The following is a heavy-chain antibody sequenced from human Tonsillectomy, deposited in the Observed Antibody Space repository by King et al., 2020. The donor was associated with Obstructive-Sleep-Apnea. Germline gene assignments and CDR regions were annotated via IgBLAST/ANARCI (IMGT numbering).Heavy chain of an antibody. Sequence: VQLVESGGGVIRPGGSLRLTCAASGFTFDDFGMSWVRQAPGKGLEWVSTISWNGVSTDYADSVKGRFTISRDNAENTLYLQMNSLRVEDTALYYCARVAARGIIDRYFDSWGLGTLVTVSS. CDR2: ISWNGVST. J-gene: IGHJ4*02. V-gene: IGHV3-20*04. CDR1: GFTFDDFG. CDR3: ARVAARGIIDRYFDS. D-gene: IGHD3-10*01.